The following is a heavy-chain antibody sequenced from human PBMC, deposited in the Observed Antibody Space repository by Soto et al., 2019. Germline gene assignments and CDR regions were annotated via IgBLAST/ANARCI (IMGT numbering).Heavy chain of an antibody. CDR3: ARDSMVRGVIPYFDY. CDR2: IIPILGIA. CDR1: GGTFSSYT. V-gene: IGHV1-69*08. D-gene: IGHD3-10*01. J-gene: IGHJ4*02. Sequence: QVQLVQSGAEVKKPGSSVKVSCKASGGTFSSYTISWVRQAPGQGLEWMGRIIPILGIANYAQKFQGRVTITTDKSTSTAYMELSSRRSEDTAVDYRARDSMVRGVIPYFDYWGQGTLVTVSS.